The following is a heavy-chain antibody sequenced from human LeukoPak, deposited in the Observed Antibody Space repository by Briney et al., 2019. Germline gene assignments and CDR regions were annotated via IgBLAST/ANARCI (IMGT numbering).Heavy chain of an antibody. CDR1: GFTFSSYW. D-gene: IGHD3-3*01. CDR3: AKELQTYDFWSGSVDY. Sequence: GGSLRLSCAASGFTFSSYWMHWVRQAPGKGLERVAFIRYDGSNKYYADSVKGRFTISSDNSKNTLYLQMNSLRAEDTAVYYCAKELQTYDFWSGSVDYWGQGTLVTVFS. CDR2: IRYDGSNK. V-gene: IGHV3-30*02. J-gene: IGHJ4*02.